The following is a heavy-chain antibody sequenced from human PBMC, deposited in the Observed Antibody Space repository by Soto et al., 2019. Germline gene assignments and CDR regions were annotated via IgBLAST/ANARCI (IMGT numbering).Heavy chain of an antibody. CDR2: MNPNSGNT. CDR1: GYTFTSYD. V-gene: IGHV1-8*01. J-gene: IGHJ6*03. CDR3: ARGRWYQLNNYYMDV. Sequence: ASVKVSCKASGYTFTSYDIIWVRQATGQGLEWMGWMNPNSGNTGYSQKFQGRVTMTRNTSISTAYMELSSLRSEDTAVYYCARGRWYQLNNYYMDVWGKGTTVTVSS. D-gene: IGHD2-2*01.